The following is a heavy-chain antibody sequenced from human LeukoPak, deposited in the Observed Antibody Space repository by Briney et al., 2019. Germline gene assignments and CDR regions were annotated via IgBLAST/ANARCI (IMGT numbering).Heavy chain of an antibody. CDR3: ARETDYSNHFDY. CDR2: INSDGSST. J-gene: IGHJ4*02. V-gene: IGHV3-74*01. D-gene: IGHD4-11*01. CDR1: GFTFSSYW. Sequence: GGSLRLSCAASGFTFSSYWMHWVRQAPGKGLVWVSRINSDGSSTNYADSVKGRLTISRDNAKNTLYLQMNSLRAEDTAVYYCARETDYSNHFDYWGQGTLVTVSS.